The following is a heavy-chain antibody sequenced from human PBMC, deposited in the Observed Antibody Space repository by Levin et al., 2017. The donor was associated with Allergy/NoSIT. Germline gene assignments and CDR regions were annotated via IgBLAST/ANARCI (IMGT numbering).Heavy chain of an antibody. V-gene: IGHV3-21*01. CDR2: ISSSSIYM. Sequence: ASVKVSCAASGFTFSSYNMNWVRQAPGKGLEWVSSISSSSIYMYYADSVKGRFTISRDNAKNSLYLQMNSLRAEDTAVYYCARGTSTNGLSYWGQGTLVTVSS. D-gene: IGHD1-1*01. J-gene: IGHJ4*02. CDR1: GFTFSSYN. CDR3: ARGTSTNGLSY.